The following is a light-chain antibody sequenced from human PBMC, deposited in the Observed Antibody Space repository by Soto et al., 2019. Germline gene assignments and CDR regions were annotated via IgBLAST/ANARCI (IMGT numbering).Light chain of an antibody. CDR3: QQYGGSPKT. CDR1: QSVSTSY. Sequence: EIVLTQSPDTLSLSPGERATLSCRVSQSVSTSYLAWYQQKPGQAPRLLISGASSRATGIPDRFSGSGSGTDFTLTISRLEPEDFALYYCQQYGGSPKTFGQGTKVEIK. CDR2: GAS. J-gene: IGKJ1*01. V-gene: IGKV3-20*01.